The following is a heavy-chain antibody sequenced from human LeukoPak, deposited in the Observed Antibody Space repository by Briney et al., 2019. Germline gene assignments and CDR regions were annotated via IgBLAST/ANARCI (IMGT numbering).Heavy chain of an antibody. CDR1: GYTFTSYY. D-gene: IGHD3-10*01. Sequence: ASVKVSCKASGYTFTSYYMHWVRQAPGQGLEWMGWINPNSGGTIYAQKFQGRVTMTRDTSIRTAYMELSSLRSEDTAVYYCARGSWYYYYMDVWGKGTTVTVSS. V-gene: IGHV1-2*02. J-gene: IGHJ6*03. CDR2: INPNSGGT. CDR3: ARGSWYYYYMDV.